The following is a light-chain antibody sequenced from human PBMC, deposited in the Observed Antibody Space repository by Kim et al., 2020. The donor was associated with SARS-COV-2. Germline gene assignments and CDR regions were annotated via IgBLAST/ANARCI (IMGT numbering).Light chain of an antibody. CDR2: ELN. CDR3: SSYAGTNNVL. Sequence: GRSVAISCTGTSSDVGGYNYVSWYQQYPGKAPKLIIYELNKRPSGVPDRFSGSKSGNTASLTVSGLQAEDEADYYCSSYAGTNNVLFGGGTQLTVL. V-gene: IGLV2-8*01. CDR1: SSDVGGYNY. J-gene: IGLJ2*01.